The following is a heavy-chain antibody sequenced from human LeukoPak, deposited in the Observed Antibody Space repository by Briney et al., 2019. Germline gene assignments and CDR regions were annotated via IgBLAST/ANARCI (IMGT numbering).Heavy chain of an antibody. D-gene: IGHD1-26*01. V-gene: IGHV3-30-3*01. CDR2: ISYDGSNK. Sequence: GRSLRLSCAASGFTFSSYAMHWVRQAPGKGLEWVAVISYDGSNKYYADSMKGRFTISRDNSKNTLYLQMNSLRAEDTAVYYCARERGSLLFDYWGQGTLVTVSS. J-gene: IGHJ4*02. CDR1: GFTFSSYA. CDR3: ARERGSLLFDY.